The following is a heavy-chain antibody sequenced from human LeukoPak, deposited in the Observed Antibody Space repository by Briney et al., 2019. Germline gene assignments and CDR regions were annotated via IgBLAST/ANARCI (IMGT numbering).Heavy chain of an antibody. Sequence: PGGSPRLSCAASGFTFSDYSMNWVRQAPGKGLEWVSSISTTSTHIYYADSVKGRFTISRDNAKNSLYLRMNSLRAEDTAVYYCARGGIYSEGFDYWGQGTLVTVSS. V-gene: IGHV3-21*01. CDR2: ISTTSTHI. D-gene: IGHD3-16*01. CDR1: GFTFSDYS. CDR3: ARGGIYSEGFDY. J-gene: IGHJ4*02.